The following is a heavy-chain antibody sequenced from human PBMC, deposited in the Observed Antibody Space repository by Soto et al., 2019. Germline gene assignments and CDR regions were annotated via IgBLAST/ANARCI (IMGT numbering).Heavy chain of an antibody. CDR2: IYGGGTT. CDR3: VQTTGWPGFDF. CDR1: GFAVSSKY. D-gene: IGHD6-19*01. J-gene: IGHJ4*02. V-gene: IGHV3-53*01. Sequence: EVQLVESGGGLIQPGGSLRLSCAASGFAVSSKYMTWVRQAPGKGLEWASVIYGGGTTYYADSVKGRFTISRDTSKNTLYRQMNSLRAEDTAVYYCVQTTGWPGFDFWGQGTLVTVSS.